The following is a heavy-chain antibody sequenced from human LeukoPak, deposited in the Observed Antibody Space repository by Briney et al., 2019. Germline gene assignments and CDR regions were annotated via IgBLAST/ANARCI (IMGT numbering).Heavy chain of an antibody. CDR2: ISYDGSNK. Sequence: GGSLRLSCAASGFTFSSYAMHWVRQAPGKGLERVAVISYDGSNKYYADSVKGRFTISRDNSKNTLYLQMNSLRAEDTAVYYCASPSNYGDVYWGQGTLVTVSS. CDR3: ASPSNYGDVY. D-gene: IGHD4-17*01. CDR1: GFTFSSYA. V-gene: IGHV3-30-3*01. J-gene: IGHJ4*02.